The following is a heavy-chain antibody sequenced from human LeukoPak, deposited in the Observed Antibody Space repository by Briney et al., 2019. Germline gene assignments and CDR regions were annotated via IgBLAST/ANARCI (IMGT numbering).Heavy chain of an antibody. V-gene: IGHV4-59*08. CDR3: ARQGYGDYYDY. D-gene: IGHD4-17*01. CDR2: IYYSGST. CDR1: GGSISSYY. Sequence: SETLSLTCTVSGGSISSYYWSWIRRPPGKGLEWIGYIYYSGSTNYNPSLKSRVTISVDTSKNQFSLKLSSVTAADTAVYYCARQGYGDYYDYWGQGTLVTVSS. J-gene: IGHJ4*02.